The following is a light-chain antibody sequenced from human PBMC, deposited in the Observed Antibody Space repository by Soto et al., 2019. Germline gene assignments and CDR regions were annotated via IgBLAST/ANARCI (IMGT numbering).Light chain of an antibody. J-gene: IGLJ3*02. V-gene: IGLV2-14*01. CDR3: SSYTSSSTPWV. CDR1: SSDVGGYIY. Sequence: QSALTQPASVSGSPRQSITISCTGTSSDVGGYIYVSWYQQHPGKAPKLMIYDVSNRPSGVSNRFSGSKSGNTASLTISGLQAEDEADYYCSSYTSSSTPWVFGGGTKVTVL. CDR2: DVS.